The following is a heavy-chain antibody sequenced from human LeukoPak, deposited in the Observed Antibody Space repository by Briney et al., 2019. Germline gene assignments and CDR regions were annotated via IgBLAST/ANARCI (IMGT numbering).Heavy chain of an antibody. Sequence: ASVKVSCKASGYSFSDYFMHWLRQAPGQGLEWMGWINPNSGGTNYAQKLQGRVTMTTDTSTSTAYMELRSLRSDDTAVYYCAREDIVVVPAAIEGYYYYGMDVWGQGTTVTVSS. CDR1: GYSFSDYF. V-gene: IGHV1-2*02. CDR2: INPNSGGT. CDR3: AREDIVVVPAAIEGYYYYGMDV. D-gene: IGHD2-2*01. J-gene: IGHJ6*02.